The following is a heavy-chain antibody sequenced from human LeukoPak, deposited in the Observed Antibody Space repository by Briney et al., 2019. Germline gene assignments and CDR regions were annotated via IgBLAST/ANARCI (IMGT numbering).Heavy chain of an antibody. CDR1: GFTFRNYV. V-gene: IGHV3-23*01. J-gene: IGHJ3*02. Sequence: GGSLRLSCAASGFTFRNYVMNWVRQAPGKGLEWVSGISGSGDSTYYADSVKGRFTISRDNSKNTLYLQMNSLRVEDTAVYYCTTDIGFSRRRGPSYSSPDAFDIWGQGTMVTVSS. CDR3: TTDIGFSRRRGPSYSSPDAFDI. CDR2: ISGSGDST. D-gene: IGHD6-13*01.